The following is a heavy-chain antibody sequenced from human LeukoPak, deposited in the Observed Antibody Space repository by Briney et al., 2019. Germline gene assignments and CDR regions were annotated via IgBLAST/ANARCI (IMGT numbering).Heavy chain of an antibody. D-gene: IGHD6-13*01. CDR3: ARGTRIVAAGSQPS. Sequence: PGGSLRLSCAASGFTFSSYSMNWVRQAPGKGLEWVSFISSSSSYIYYADSVKGRFTISRDNARNSLYLQMNSLRAEDTAVYYCARGTRIVAAGSQPSWGQGTLVTVSS. CDR1: GFTFSSYS. CDR2: ISSSSSYI. J-gene: IGHJ5*02. V-gene: IGHV3-21*01.